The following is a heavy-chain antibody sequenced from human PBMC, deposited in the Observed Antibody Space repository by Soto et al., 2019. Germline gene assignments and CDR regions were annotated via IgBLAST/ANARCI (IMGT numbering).Heavy chain of an antibody. J-gene: IGHJ6*02. CDR1: GYSFTSYW. CDR2: IYPGDSDT. Sequence: GESLKISCKGSGYSFTSYWISWVRQMPGKGLEWMGIIYPGDSDTRYSPSFQGQVTISADKSISTAYLQWSSLKASDTAMYYCARQSHYYDSSGYYSGMDVWGQGTTVTV. D-gene: IGHD3-22*01. CDR3: ARQSHYYDSSGYYSGMDV. V-gene: IGHV5-51*01.